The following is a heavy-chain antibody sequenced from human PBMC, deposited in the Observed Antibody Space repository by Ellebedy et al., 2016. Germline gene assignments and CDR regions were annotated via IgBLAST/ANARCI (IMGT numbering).Heavy chain of an antibody. Sequence: GSLRLSCTASGGSISNSYWSWIRQPPGKGLEWIGYIYNSGSTNYNPSLKSRVTISVDTSKNQFSLRLSSVTAADTAVYYCARTGYTSGWYPAYYFDNWGQGILVTVSS. D-gene: IGHD6-19*01. CDR1: GGSISNSY. CDR3: ARTGYTSGWYPAYYFDN. CDR2: IYNSGST. J-gene: IGHJ4*02. V-gene: IGHV4-59*01.